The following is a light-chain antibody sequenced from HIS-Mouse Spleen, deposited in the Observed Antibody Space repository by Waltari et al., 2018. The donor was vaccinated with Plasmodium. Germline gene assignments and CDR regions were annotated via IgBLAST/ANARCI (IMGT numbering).Light chain of an antibody. CDR3: QQYNNWSFT. Sequence: DIVMTQSPATLSVSQGERATPPCRASPGVSSNVAWYQQEPVQAPRLLSYGASTRATGIPARFSGSGSGTEFTLTISSLQSEDFAVYYCQQYNNWSFTFGPGTKVDIK. J-gene: IGKJ3*01. CDR2: GAS. V-gene: IGKV3-15*01. CDR1: PGVSSN.